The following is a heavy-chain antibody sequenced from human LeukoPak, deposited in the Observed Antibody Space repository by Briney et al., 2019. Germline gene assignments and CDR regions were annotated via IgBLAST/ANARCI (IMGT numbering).Heavy chain of an antibody. V-gene: IGHV3-15*01. CDR2: IKSKTDGGTT. J-gene: IGHJ4*02. CDR3: TTRTDEGYNFDY. CDR1: GFTFSNAW. Sequence: GGSLRLSCAASGFTFSNAWMSWVRQAPGKGLEWVGRIKSKTDGGTTDYAAPVKGRFTISRDDSKNTLYLQMNSLKTEDTAVYYCTTRTDEGYNFDYWGQGTLVTVSS. D-gene: IGHD2-15*01.